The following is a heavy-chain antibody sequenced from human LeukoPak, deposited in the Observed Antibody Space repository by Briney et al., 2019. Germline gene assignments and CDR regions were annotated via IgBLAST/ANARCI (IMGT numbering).Heavy chain of an antibody. CDR1: GDSAPSNSAA. Sequence: SQTLSLTCAISGDSAPSNSAAWNWIRQSPSRGLEWLGRTYYRSKWYNDYAVSVKSRITINPDTSKNQFSLQLNSVTPEDTAVYYCARDRNDFWSGPHAFDIWGQGTMVTVSS. V-gene: IGHV6-1*01. CDR2: TYYRSKWYN. CDR3: ARDRNDFWSGPHAFDI. J-gene: IGHJ3*02. D-gene: IGHD3-3*01.